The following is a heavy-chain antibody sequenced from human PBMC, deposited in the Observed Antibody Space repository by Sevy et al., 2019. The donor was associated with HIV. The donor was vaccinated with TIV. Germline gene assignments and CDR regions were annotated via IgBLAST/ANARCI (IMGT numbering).Heavy chain of an antibody. J-gene: IGHJ4*02. CDR1: GFSFSKYW. CDR2: IKENGSRK. D-gene: IGHD3-9*01. Sequence: GGSLRLSCAASGFSFSKYWMSWVRQAPGKGLEWVANIKENGSRKNYLESVKGRFTISIDNAKNLLYLQMNNLRADDTAVYYCARDPDILSGYPSHYFDYWGQGTLVTVSS. CDR3: ARDPDILSGYPSHYFDY. V-gene: IGHV3-7*01.